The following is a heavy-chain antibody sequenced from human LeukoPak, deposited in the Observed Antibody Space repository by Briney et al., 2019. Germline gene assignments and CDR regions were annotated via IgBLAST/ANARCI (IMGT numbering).Heavy chain of an antibody. Sequence: KPSQTLSLTCTVSGGSISSGDYYWSWIRQPPGKGLEWIGYIYYSGSTYYNPSLKSRATISVDTSKNQFSLKLSSVTAADTAVYYCAGGYSSGWDDAFDIWGQGTMVTVSS. D-gene: IGHD6-19*01. CDR1: GGSISSGDYY. CDR2: IYYSGST. J-gene: IGHJ3*02. CDR3: AGGYSSGWDDAFDI. V-gene: IGHV4-30-4*01.